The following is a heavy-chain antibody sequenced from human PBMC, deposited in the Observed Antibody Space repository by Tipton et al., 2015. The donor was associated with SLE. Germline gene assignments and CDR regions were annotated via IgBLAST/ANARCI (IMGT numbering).Heavy chain of an antibody. Sequence: QLVQSGAEVKKPGASVKVSCKASGYTFTGYYMHWVRQAPGQGLEWMGWINPNSGGTNYAQKFQGRVTMTRDTSISTAYMELRSLRSDDTAVYYCARDPRAYCGGDCYSDAFDIWGQGTMVTVSS. CDR2: INPNSGGT. D-gene: IGHD2-21*01. CDR3: ARDPRAYCGGDCYSDAFDI. CDR1: GYTFTGYY. J-gene: IGHJ3*02. V-gene: IGHV1-2*02.